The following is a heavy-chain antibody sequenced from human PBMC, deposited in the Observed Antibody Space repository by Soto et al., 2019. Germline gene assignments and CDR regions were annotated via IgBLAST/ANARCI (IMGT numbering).Heavy chain of an antibody. CDR1: GFTFSNYA. D-gene: IGHD6-19*01. Sequence: EVQVLDSGGGLVQPGGSQRLSCAASGFTFSNYAMSWVRQAPGKGLEWVSTISATGSTLYADSVKGRFTISSDNSKNTVYLQMHVLRAADTSVDYCANVSNKWAVAHRGYVDYWCQATLATVPS. V-gene: IGHV3-23*01. CDR3: ANVSNKWAVAHRGYVDY. CDR2: ISATGST. J-gene: IGHJ4*02.